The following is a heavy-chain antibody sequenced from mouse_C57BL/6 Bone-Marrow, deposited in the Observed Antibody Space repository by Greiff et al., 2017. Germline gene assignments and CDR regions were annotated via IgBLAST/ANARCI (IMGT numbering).Heavy chain of an antibody. D-gene: IGHD3-2*02. J-gene: IGHJ4*01. CDR2: IRNKANNHAT. Sequence: EVMLVESGGGLVQPGGSMKLSCAASGFTFSDAWMDWVRQSPETGLEWVAEIRNKANNHATYYAESVKGRFTISRDDSKSSVYLQMNSLRAEDTGIYYCTGYDYAMDYWGQGTSVTVSS. CDR1: GFTFSDAW. V-gene: IGHV6-6*01. CDR3: TGYDYAMDY.